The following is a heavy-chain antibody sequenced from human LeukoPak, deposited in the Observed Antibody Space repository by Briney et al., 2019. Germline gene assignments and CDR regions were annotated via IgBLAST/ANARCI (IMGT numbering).Heavy chain of an antibody. J-gene: IGHJ2*01. Sequence: SVKVSCKASGGTFSSYAISWVRQAPGQGLEWMGGIIPIFGTANYAQKFQGRVTITADESTSTAYMELSSLRSEDTAVYYCARDLPNYYDSSGQYWYFDLWGRGTLVTVSS. V-gene: IGHV1-69*13. D-gene: IGHD3-22*01. CDR1: GGTFSSYA. CDR2: IIPIFGTA. CDR3: ARDLPNYYDSSGQYWYFDL.